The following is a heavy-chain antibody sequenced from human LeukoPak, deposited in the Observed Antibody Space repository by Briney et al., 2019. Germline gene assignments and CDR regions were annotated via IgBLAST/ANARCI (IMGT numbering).Heavy chain of an antibody. CDR2: IYTSGST. D-gene: IGHD3-22*01. V-gene: IGHV4-4*07. J-gene: IGHJ4*02. Sequence: PSETLSLTCTVSGGSISSYYWSWIRQPAGKGLEWIGRIYTSGSTNYNPSLKSQVTMSVDTSKNQFSLKLSSVTAADTAVYYCARVNSYYYDSSGYYIFDYWGQGTLVTVSS. CDR3: ARVNSYYYDSSGYYIFDY. CDR1: GGSISSYY.